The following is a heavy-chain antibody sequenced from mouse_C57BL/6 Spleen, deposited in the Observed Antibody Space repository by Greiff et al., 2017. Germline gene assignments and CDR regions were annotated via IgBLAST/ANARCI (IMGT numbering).Heavy chain of an antibody. CDR2: ISSGGSYT. Sequence: EVMLVESGGDLVKPGGSLKLSCAASGFTFSSYGMSWVRQTPDKRLEWVATISSGGSYTYYPDSVKGRFTLSRDNAKNTLYLQMSSLKSEDTAMYYCARHPHYYGSTFYAMDYWGQGTSVTVSS. J-gene: IGHJ4*01. CDR3: ARHPHYYGSTFYAMDY. V-gene: IGHV5-6*01. CDR1: GFTFSSYG. D-gene: IGHD1-1*01.